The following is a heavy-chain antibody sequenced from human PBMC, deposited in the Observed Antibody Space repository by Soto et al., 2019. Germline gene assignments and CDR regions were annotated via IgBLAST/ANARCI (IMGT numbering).Heavy chain of an antibody. CDR2: INPNSGGT. CDR3: ARPYGSGSYDFDY. V-gene: IGHV1-2*04. CDR1: GYTFTGYY. Sequence: GASVKVSCKASGYTFTGYYMHWVRQAPGQGLVWMGWINPNSGGTNYAQKFQGWVTMTRDTSISTAYMELSRLRSDDTAVYYCARPYGSGSYDFDYWGQGTLVTVSS. D-gene: IGHD3-10*01. J-gene: IGHJ4*02.